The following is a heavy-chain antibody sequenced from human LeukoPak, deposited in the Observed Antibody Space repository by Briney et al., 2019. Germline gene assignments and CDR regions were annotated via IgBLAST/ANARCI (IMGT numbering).Heavy chain of an antibody. Sequence: PSETLSLTCTVSGGSISSISYYWGWIRQPPGKGLEWIGSIYYSGTTYYNPSLKSQVTISVDTSKNQFSLKLRSVIAADTAVYYCASLVGEYCNGGSCSSGYFDYWGQGTLVTVSS. D-gene: IGHD2-15*01. J-gene: IGHJ4*02. CDR2: IYYSGTT. CDR3: ASLVGEYCNGGSCSSGYFDY. V-gene: IGHV4-39*01. CDR1: GGSISSISYY.